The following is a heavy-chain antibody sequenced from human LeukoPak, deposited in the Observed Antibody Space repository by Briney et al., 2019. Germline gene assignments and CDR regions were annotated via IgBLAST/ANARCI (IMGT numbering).Heavy chain of an antibody. V-gene: IGHV3-21*01. CDR1: GFTFSSYS. J-gene: IGHJ4*02. CDR2: ISSSSSYI. D-gene: IGHD3-10*01. CDR3: ARDRIGEYYFDY. Sequence: PGGSLRLSCAASGFTFSSYSMNWVRQAPGKGLEWVSSISSSSSYIYYADSVKGRFTISRDNAKNSLYLQMNSLRAEDTAVYYCARDRIGEYYFDYWGQGTLATVSS.